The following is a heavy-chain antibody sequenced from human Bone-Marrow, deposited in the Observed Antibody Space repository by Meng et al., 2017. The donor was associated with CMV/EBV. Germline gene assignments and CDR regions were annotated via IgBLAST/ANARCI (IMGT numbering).Heavy chain of an antibody. D-gene: IGHD6-13*01. Sequence: LSLTCAASGFTFSSYAMHWVRQAPGKGLEWVAVISYDGSNKYYADSVKGRFTISRDNAKNSLYLQMTSLRAEDTAVYYCAREVASAGPAFDYWGQGTLVTVSS. CDR3: AREVASAGPAFDY. V-gene: IGHV3-30-3*01. J-gene: IGHJ4*02. CDR2: ISYDGSNK. CDR1: GFTFSSYA.